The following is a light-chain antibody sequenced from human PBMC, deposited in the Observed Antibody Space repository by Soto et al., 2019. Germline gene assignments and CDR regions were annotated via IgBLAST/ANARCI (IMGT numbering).Light chain of an antibody. J-gene: IGKJ4*01. Sequence: EIVMTQSPDSLALSLGERATINCKSSQSILYSSNNKNYLVWYQQKPGQPPKXLIYWASTRESGVPERLSGSGYGTDLTLTISSMQDEDVAVYYCQQYYSDPLTFGGGTKVDI. CDR3: QQYYSDPLT. CDR2: WAS. V-gene: IGKV4-1*01. CDR1: QSILYSSNNKNY.